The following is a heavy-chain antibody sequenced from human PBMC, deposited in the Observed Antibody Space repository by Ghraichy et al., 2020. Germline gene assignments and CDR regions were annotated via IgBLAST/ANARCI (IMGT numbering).Heavy chain of an antibody. CDR1: GDSFISDSYH. Sequence: SQTLSLTFSVSGDSFISDSYHWSWIRQAPGKGLEWIGCFSYSGSTYYNPSLKSRVTISIDTSKNQFSLRLSSVTAADTAMYYCATYVAGGSGRGSWGQGALVSVSS. V-gene: IGHV4-61*01. D-gene: IGHD3-10*01. J-gene: IGHJ5*02. CDR3: ATYVAGGSGRGS. CDR2: FSYSGST.